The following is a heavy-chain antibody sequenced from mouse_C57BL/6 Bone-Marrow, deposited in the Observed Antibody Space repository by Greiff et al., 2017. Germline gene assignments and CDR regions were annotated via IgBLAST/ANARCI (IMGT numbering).Heavy chain of an antibody. CDR1: GYTFTSYG. Sequence: QVHVKQSGAELARPGASVKLSCKASGYTFTSYGISWVKQRTGQGLEWIGEIYPRSGNTYYNEKFKGKATLTAAKSSSTAYMELRSLTSEDSAVYVCARLTVVATDWYFDVWGTGTTVTVSS. D-gene: IGHD1-1*01. J-gene: IGHJ1*03. CDR3: ARLTVVATDWYFDV. CDR2: IYPRSGNT. V-gene: IGHV1-81*01.